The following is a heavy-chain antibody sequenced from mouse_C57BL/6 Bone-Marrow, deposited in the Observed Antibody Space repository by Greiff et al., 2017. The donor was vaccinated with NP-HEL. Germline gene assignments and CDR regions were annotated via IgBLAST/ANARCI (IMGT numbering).Heavy chain of an antibody. D-gene: IGHD1-1*01. Sequence: EVQLQQSGPELVKPGASVKMSCKASGYTFTDYNMHWVKQSHGKSLEWIGYINPNNGGTSYNQKFKGKATLTVNKSSRTAYMELRSLTSEDSAVYYCARPFTTVVADWYFDVWGTGTTVTVSS. J-gene: IGHJ1*03. V-gene: IGHV1-22*01. CDR3: ARPFTTVVADWYFDV. CDR1: GYTFTDYN. CDR2: INPNNGGT.